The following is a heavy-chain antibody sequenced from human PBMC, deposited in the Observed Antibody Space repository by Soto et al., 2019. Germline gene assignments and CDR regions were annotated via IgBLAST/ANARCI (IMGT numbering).Heavy chain of an antibody. CDR3: ARGIGYCSSTSCYYYYGMDV. V-gene: IGHV3-30-3*01. Sequence: GGSLRLSCAASGFTFSSYAMHWVRQAPGKGLEWVAVISYDGSNKYYADSVKGRFTISRDNSKNTLYLQMNSLRAEDTAVYYCARGIGYCSSTSCYYYYGMDVWGQGTTVTVSS. CDR2: ISYDGSNK. J-gene: IGHJ6*02. CDR1: GFTFSSYA. D-gene: IGHD2-2*01.